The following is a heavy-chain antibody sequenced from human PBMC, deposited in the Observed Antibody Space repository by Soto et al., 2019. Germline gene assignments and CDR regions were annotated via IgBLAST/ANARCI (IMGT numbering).Heavy chain of an antibody. D-gene: IGHD5-18*01. CDR2: MNPNSGNT. J-gene: IGHJ6*03. Sequence: ASVKVSCKASGYTFTSYDINWVRQATGQGLEWMGWMNPNSGNTGYAQKFQGRVTMTRNTSISTAYMELSSLRSEDTAVYYCAKSGYSYGDMDVWGKGTTVTVSS. CDR3: AKSGYSYGDMDV. CDR1: GYTFTSYD. V-gene: IGHV1-8*01.